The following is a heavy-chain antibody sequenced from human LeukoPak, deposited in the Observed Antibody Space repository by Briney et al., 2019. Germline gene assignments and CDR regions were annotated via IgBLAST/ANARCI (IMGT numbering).Heavy chain of an antibody. CDR3: ARDGYSGSDAL. CDR2: IFDSRTT. Sequence: PSETLSLTCIVSGGSIESHFWSWVRQAPGKGLELIGYIFDSRTTNYNPSLKNRVTMSLDTSKNQFSLKLSSVTAADTAVYYCARDGYSGSDALWGQGTLVTVSS. CDR1: GGSIESHF. J-gene: IGHJ4*02. V-gene: IGHV4-59*11. D-gene: IGHD5-12*01.